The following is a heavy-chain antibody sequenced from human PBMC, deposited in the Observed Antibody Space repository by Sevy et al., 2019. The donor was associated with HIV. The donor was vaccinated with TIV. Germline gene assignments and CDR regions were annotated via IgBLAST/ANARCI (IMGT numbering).Heavy chain of an antibody. CDR2: IRSSNTI. Sequence: GGSLRLSCAASGFTFSDYSMSWIRQAPGKGLEWVSYIRSSNTIYYADSVKGRFTISRDKAKNSLYLQMNSLRAEDTAVYYCARDFMGSGNYYRKYYFDYWGQGTLVTVSS. J-gene: IGHJ4*02. V-gene: IGHV3-11*01. D-gene: IGHD3-10*01. CDR1: GFTFSDYS. CDR3: ARDFMGSGNYYRKYYFDY.